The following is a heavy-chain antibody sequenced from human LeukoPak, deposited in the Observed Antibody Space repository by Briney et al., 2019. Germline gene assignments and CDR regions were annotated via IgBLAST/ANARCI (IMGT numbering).Heavy chain of an antibody. CDR2: ISYDGSNK. J-gene: IGHJ1*01. V-gene: IGHV3-30*04. D-gene: IGHD6-19*01. CDR3: ARPSSGWYAEYFQH. CDR1: GFTFRSYA. Sequence: PGGSLRLSCAASGFTFRSYAMHWVRQAPGKGLEWVAVISYDGSNKYYADSVKGRFTISRDNSKNTLYLQMNSLRAEDTAVYYCARPSSGWYAEYFQHWGQGTLVTVSS.